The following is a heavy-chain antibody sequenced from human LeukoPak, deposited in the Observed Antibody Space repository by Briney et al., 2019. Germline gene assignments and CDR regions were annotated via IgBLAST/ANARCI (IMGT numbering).Heavy chain of an antibody. V-gene: IGHV4-4*02. Sequence: PSGTLSLTCAVSGGSISSSNWWSWVRQPPGKGLEWIGEIYHSGSTNYNPSLKSRVTISVDKSKNQFSLKLSSVTAADTAVYYCASGESGCSSTSCYGGGDYYYYGMDVWGKGTTVTVSS. D-gene: IGHD2-2*01. J-gene: IGHJ6*04. CDR1: GGSISSSNW. CDR2: IYHSGST. CDR3: ASGESGCSSTSCYGGGDYYYYGMDV.